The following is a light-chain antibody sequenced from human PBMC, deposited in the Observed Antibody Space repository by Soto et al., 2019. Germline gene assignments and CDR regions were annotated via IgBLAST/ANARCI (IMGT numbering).Light chain of an antibody. CDR3: QQYNSYPWT. CDR1: QSISSW. Sequence: DIQMTQSASTLSASLGDRVTITCWASQSISSWLAWYQQKKGKAPKLLIYDASSLESGVPSRFSGSGYGTEFNLTISSLQTDDFATYYCQQYNSYPWTFGQGTKVDIK. CDR2: DAS. V-gene: IGKV1-5*01. J-gene: IGKJ1*01.